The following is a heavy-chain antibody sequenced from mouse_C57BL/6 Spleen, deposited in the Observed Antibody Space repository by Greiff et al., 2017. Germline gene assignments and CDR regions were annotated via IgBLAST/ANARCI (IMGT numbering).Heavy chain of an antibody. J-gene: IGHJ2*01. D-gene: IGHD3-3*01. CDR3: ARDGTRDYFDY. Sequence: EVHLVESGPGLVKPSQSLSLTCSVTGYSITSGYYWNWIRQFPGNKLEWMGYISYDGSSNYNPSLKNRISITRDTSKNQFFLKLNSVTTEDTATYYCARDGTRDYFDYWGQGTTLTVSS. CDR2: ISYDGSS. CDR1: GYSITSGYY. V-gene: IGHV3-6*01.